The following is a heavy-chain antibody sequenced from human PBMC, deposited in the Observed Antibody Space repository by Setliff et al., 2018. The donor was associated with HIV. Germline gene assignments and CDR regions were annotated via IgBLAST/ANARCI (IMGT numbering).Heavy chain of an antibody. CDR2: ISSSSSPI. Sequence: PGGSLRLSCAASGFSFSDYHMNWVRQAPGKGLEWISFISSSSSPIYYADSVKGRFTISRDNAKNSLFLQMNSLRAEDTAMYYCARDTYGSGSFYSPEGDYYYYYGMDVWGQGTTVTVSS. CDR3: ARDTYGSGSFYSPEGDYYYYYGMDV. J-gene: IGHJ6*02. V-gene: IGHV3-48*04. D-gene: IGHD3-10*01. CDR1: GFSFSDYH.